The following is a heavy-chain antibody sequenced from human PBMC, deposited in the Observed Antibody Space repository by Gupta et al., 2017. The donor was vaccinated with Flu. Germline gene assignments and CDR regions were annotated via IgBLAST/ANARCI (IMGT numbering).Heavy chain of an antibody. CDR2: IKSKTDGGTT. V-gene: IGHV3-15*01. D-gene: IGHD5-18*01. CDR1: GFTFSNAW. Sequence: EVQLVESGGGLVKPGGSLRLSCAASGFTFSNAWMSWVRQAPGKGLEWVGRIKSKTDGGTTDYAAPVKGRFTISRDDSKNTLYLQMNSLKTEDTAVYYCTTAVPRTGYSYGYGTFDYWGQGTLVTGSS. J-gene: IGHJ4*02. CDR3: TTAVPRTGYSYGYGTFDY.